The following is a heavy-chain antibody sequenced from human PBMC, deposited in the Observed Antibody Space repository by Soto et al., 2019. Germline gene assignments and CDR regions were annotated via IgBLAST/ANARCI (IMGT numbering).Heavy chain of an antibody. Sequence: SETLSLTCTVSGDSISTYYWTWIRQPPGKGLEWIGHIYYSGSTNYNPSLKSRLTLSLDTSKNQFSLKLTSVTAADTAVYYCARVGRLITAAGLLDAWGQGTLVTVSS. CDR1: GDSISTYY. CDR2: IYYSGST. D-gene: IGHD6-13*01. CDR3: ARVGRLITAAGLLDA. V-gene: IGHV4-59*01. J-gene: IGHJ5*02.